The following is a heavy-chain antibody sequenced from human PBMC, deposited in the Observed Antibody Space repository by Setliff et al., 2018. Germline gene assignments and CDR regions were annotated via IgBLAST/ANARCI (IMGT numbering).Heavy chain of an antibody. D-gene: IGHD6-13*01. CDR1: GYTFPNYW. J-gene: IGHJ3*01. V-gene: IGHV5-51*01. CDR2: IYAGDSDT. CDR3: ARLGSSSWYNDVFDF. Sequence: SLKISCKGSGYTFPNYWVGWVRQMPGKGLEWMGVIYAGDSDTRYSPSFQGQVTFSADKSISTAYLQWSTLKASDTAMYYCARLGSSSWYNDVFDFWGPGTMVTVS.